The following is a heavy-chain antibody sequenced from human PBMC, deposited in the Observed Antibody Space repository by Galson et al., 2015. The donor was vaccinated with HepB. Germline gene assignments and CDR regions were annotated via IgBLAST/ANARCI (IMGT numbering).Heavy chain of an antibody. CDR3: ARGIYPGYTYGYYFDY. CDR1: GFTFSNYA. V-gene: IGHV3-21*01. D-gene: IGHD5-18*01. Sequence: SLRLSCAASGFTFSNYAMNWVRQAPGKGLEWVSSITSSSSYIYYVDSVKGRFTISRDNAKNSLYLQMNSLRAEDTATYYCARGIYPGYTYGYYFDYWGQGTLVTVSS. J-gene: IGHJ4*02. CDR2: ITSSSSYI.